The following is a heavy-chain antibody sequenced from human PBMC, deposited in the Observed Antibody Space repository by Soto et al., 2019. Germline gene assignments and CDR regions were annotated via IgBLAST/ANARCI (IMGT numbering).Heavy chain of an antibody. Sequence: GGSLRLSCAASGFTVSSNYMNWVRQAPGKGLEWVSIIYSGGSTYYADSVKGRFTISRDNSKNTLYLQMNSLRAEDTAVYYCARDRVVDGMDVWGQGTTVTVSS. J-gene: IGHJ6*02. CDR2: IYSGGST. CDR1: GFTVSSNY. CDR3: ARDRVVDGMDV. V-gene: IGHV3-53*01. D-gene: IGHD3-3*01.